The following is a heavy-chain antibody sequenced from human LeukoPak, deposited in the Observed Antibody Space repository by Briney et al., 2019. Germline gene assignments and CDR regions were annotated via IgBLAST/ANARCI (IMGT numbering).Heavy chain of an antibody. CDR1: GGSISSGSYY. D-gene: IGHD4-17*01. CDR2: IYTSGST. J-gene: IGHJ4*02. CDR3: ARPLRAGPLFDY. Sequence: SQTLSLTCTVSGGSISSGSYYWSWIRQPAGKGLEWIGRIYTSGSTNHNPSLKSRVTISVDTSKNQFSLKLSSVTAADTAVYYCARPLRAGPLFDYWGQGTLVTVSS. V-gene: IGHV4-61*02.